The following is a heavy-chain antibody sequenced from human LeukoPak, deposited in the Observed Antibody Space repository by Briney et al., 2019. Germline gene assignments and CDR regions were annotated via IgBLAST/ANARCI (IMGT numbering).Heavy chain of an antibody. V-gene: IGHV3-23*01. CDR1: GFTFSSYA. CDR3: DIVVAASLGGGRDY. CDR2: ISGSGGST. J-gene: IGHJ4*02. Sequence: GGSLRLSCAASGFTFSSYAMSWVRQAPGKGLEWVSAISGSGGSTYYADSVKGRFTISRDYSKNTLYLQMNSLRAEDTAVYYCDIVVAASLGGGRDYWGQGTLVTVSS. D-gene: IGHD2-15*01.